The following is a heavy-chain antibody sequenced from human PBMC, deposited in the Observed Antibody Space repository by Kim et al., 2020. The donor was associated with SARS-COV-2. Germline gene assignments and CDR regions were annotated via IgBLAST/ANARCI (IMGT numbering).Heavy chain of an antibody. Sequence: SVKVSCKASGGTFSSYAISWVRQAPGQGLEWMGGIIPIFGTASYAQKFQGRVTITADESTSTAYMELSSLRSEDTAVYYCARSRAELGRGYSYVGGLGYWGQGTLVTVSS. CDR1: GGTFSSYA. CDR3: ARSRAELGRGYSYVGGLGY. J-gene: IGHJ4*02. D-gene: IGHD5-18*01. CDR2: IIPIFGTA. V-gene: IGHV1-69*13.